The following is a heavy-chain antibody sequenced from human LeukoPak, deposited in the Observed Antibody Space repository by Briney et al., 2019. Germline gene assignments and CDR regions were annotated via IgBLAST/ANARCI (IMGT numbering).Heavy chain of an antibody. Sequence: SETLSLTCAVYNGFDSYYMTIVRQPPGKGLEWVGEITYRGSGNYNPSLKGRATISINVSQRQFSLKLSSVTAADTAVYYCARGIAAAGRNYYYYYYMDVWGKGTTVTISS. J-gene: IGHJ6*03. CDR3: ARGIAAAGRNYYYYYYMDV. V-gene: IGHV4-34*01. CDR1: NGFDSYY. D-gene: IGHD6-13*01. CDR2: ITYRGSG.